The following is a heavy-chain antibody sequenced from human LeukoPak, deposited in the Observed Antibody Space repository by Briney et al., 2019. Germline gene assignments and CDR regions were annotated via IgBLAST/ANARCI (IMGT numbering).Heavy chain of an antibody. Sequence: PSETLSLTCTVCLGSISSSNYFWGSIRQPPGKGVEWIGSSNYRGTTCYNPSRKSQFTLSVNTSKNQFSLKLSSVTTADTPWYYCASYYASGTFRFDYWGQGNLVTVSS. CDR3: ASYYASGTFRFDY. CDR1: LGSISSSNYF. V-gene: IGHV4-39*01. D-gene: IGHD3-10*01. J-gene: IGHJ4*02. CDR2: SNYRGTT.